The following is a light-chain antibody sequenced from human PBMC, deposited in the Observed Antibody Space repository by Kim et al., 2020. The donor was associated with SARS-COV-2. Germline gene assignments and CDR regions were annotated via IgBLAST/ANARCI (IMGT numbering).Light chain of an antibody. J-gene: IGKJ4*01. CDR3: QELNTFPLT. Sequence: DIQMTQSPSAVSASVGDRVTITCRASEYIYTWLAWYQQQPGKAPKLLISGASNLQPGVPPRFSASGSGTDFTLTISSLQPEDFATYYCQELNTFPLTFGGGTKVEIK. V-gene: IGKV1-12*01. CDR1: EYIYTW. CDR2: GAS.